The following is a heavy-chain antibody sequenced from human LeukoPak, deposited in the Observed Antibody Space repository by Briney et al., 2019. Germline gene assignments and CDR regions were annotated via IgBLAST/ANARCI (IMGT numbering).Heavy chain of an antibody. CDR2: VYSAGNT. Sequence: PGGSLRLSCVASGFTVGTNYMSWVRQAPGRGLEWVSVVYSAGNTFYADSVKARFTISRDNAKNTLDLQMTSLRVEDTAIYYCARVLAVADVFDLWGQGTMVTVSS. CDR1: GFTVGTNY. V-gene: IGHV3-66*01. J-gene: IGHJ3*01. D-gene: IGHD6-19*01. CDR3: ARVLAVADVFDL.